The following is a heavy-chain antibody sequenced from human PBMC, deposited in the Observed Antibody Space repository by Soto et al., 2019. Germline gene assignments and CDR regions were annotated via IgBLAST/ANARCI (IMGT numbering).Heavy chain of an antibody. CDR2: IWYDGSNK. CDR3: ARWNLVGPTIDAFDL. Sequence: QVQLVESGGGVVQPGRSLRLSCVASGFTFSSNGMHWVRQAPGKGLEWVVIIWYDGSNKNYADSVKGRFTISRDNSKNTLYLQMNSLRAEDTAVYYCARWNLVGPTIDAFDLWGQGTMVTVSS. J-gene: IGHJ3*01. CDR1: GFTFSSNG. V-gene: IGHV3-33*01. D-gene: IGHD1-26*01.